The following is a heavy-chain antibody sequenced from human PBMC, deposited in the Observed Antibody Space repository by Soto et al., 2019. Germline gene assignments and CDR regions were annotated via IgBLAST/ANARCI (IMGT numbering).Heavy chain of an antibody. CDR1: GFSFGSYA. J-gene: IGHJ4*02. CDR3: ARWSYLDY. V-gene: IGHV3-23*01. CDR2: ISGSDGKT. D-gene: IGHD3-3*01. Sequence: GGSLRLSXAASGFSFGSYALSWVRQAPGKGLEWVSTISGSDGKTFYADSVKGRFSISRDTSQSTIYLQMNSLRADDTAMYYCARWSYLDYWGQGTRVTVSS.